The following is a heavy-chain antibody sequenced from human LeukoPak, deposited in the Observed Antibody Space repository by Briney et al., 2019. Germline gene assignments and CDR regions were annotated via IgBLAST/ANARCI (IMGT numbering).Heavy chain of an antibody. CDR2: ISAYNGNT. V-gene: IGHV1-18*01. J-gene: IGHJ4*02. CDR1: GYTFTSYG. D-gene: IGHD3-3*01. CDR3: ARTPYTIFGVVLYYFDY. Sequence: ASVKVSCKASGYTFTSYGISWVRHAPGQGLEWMGWISAYNGNTNYAQKLQGRVTMTTDTSTSTAYMELRSLRSDDTAVYYCARTPYTIFGVVLYYFDYWGQGTLVTVSS.